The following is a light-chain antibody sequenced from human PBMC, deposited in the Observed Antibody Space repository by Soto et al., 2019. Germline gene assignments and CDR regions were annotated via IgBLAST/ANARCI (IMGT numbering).Light chain of an antibody. CDR2: DAS. V-gene: IGKV1-5*01. CDR1: QSISTW. J-gene: IGKJ2*01. CDR3: QQSNSYTT. Sequence: DIQMTQSPSTLSASVGDRVTITCRASQSISTWLAWYQQKPGKAPKLLIYDASSLQSGVPSRFSGHGSGTDFTLTISSLKPDDFATYYCQQSNSYTTFGQGTKLEIK.